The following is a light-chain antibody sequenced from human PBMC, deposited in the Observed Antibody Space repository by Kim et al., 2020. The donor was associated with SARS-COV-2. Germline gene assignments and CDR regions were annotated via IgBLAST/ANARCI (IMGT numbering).Light chain of an antibody. V-gene: IGLV3-25*03. J-gene: IGLJ3*02. CDR3: QSSDSSATFCV. CDR2: EDT. CDR1: ALANKY. Sequence: SYELTQPPSVSVSPGQTARITCSGDALANKYASWFQQKPGQSPVLVIYEDTERPSGIPERFSGSTSGNTVTLTISGVQAVDEADYYCQSSDSSATFCVFGAGTQVTVL.